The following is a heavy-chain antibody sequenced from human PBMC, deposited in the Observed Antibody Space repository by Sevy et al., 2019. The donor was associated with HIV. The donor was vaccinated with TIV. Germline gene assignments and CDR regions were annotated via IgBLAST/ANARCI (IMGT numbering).Heavy chain of an antibody. D-gene: IGHD6-19*01. Sequence: GSLKLSFAASGFNLHRYSLAWVRPGPGKGPEWVLILNWDSNYISYADSLKGRFTISRDNAKNSLFLQMSSLRAEDTAVYFCARDIATYSTGSYIRYFDYWGQGTLVTVSS. CDR3: ARDIATYSTGSYIRYFDY. J-gene: IGHJ4*02. CDR1: GFNLHRYS. CDR2: NWDSNYI. V-gene: IGHV3-21*06.